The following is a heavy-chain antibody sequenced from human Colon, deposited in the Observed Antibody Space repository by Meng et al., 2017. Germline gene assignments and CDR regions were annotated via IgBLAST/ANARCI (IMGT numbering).Heavy chain of an antibody. V-gene: IGHV3-15*01. Sequence: GESLKISCAVSGINFNNAWMTWVRQAPGKGLEWVGRVKSRTDGGTTDFAAPVKGRFTISRDDLKNTLFLEMSSLKTGDTAVYFCTTASSPTSGAFDVWGQGKRVT. CDR3: TTASSPTSGAFDV. CDR2: VKSRTDGGTT. D-gene: IGHD5/OR15-5a*01. CDR1: GINFNNAW. J-gene: IGHJ3*01.